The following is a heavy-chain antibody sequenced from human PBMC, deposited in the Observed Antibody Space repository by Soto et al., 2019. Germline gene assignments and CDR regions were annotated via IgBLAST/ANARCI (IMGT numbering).Heavy chain of an antibody. CDR3: ARIAAAGTLFDY. CDR2: IYHSGNT. Sequence: QVQLQESGPGLVKPSGTLSLTCAVSGGSISSTNWWSWVRQPPGKGLEWIGEIYHSGNTNYNPSLKSRVTISVGKSKNQFSLKLSSGTAADAAVYFCARIAAAGTLFDYWGQGTLVTVSS. J-gene: IGHJ4*02. CDR1: GGSISSTNW. V-gene: IGHV4-4*02. D-gene: IGHD6-13*01.